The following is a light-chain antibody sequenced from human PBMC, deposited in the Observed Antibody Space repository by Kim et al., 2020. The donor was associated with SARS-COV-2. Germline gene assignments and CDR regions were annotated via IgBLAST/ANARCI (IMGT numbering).Light chain of an antibody. Sequence: QSVLTQPPSASGTPGQRVTISCSGSSSNIGSNTVNWYQQLPGTAPKLLIHSNNQRPSGVPDRFSGSKSGTSASLAISGLQSEDEADYDCAAWDDSLNGPVFGGGTQLTVL. V-gene: IGLV1-44*01. CDR3: AAWDDSLNGPV. J-gene: IGLJ2*01. CDR2: SNN. CDR1: SSNIGSNT.